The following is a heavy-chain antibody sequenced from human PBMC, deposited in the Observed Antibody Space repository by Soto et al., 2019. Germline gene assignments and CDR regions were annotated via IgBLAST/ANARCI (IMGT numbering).Heavy chain of an antibody. J-gene: IGHJ4*02. CDR2: INHSGST. CDR1: GGSFSGYY. CDR3: ARGGNSGLCY. V-gene: IGHV4-34*01. D-gene: IGHD5-12*01. Sequence: QVQLQQWGAGLLKPSETLSLTCAVYGGSFSGYYWSWIRQPPGKGLEWIGEINHSGSTNYNPSLKSRVPTSVDTSKNQFSLKLSSVTAADTAVYYCARGGNSGLCYWGQGTLVTVSS.